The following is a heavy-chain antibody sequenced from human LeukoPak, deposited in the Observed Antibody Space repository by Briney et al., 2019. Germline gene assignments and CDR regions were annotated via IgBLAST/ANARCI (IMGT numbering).Heavy chain of an antibody. CDR3: ARTIIGYSYAPY. D-gene: IGHD5-18*01. Sequence: GSLRLSCAASGFTFSSYSMNWVRQAPGKGLEWVSSISSSSTYIYYADSVKGRFTVSRDNAKNTLYLQMNSLRAEDTAVYYCARTIIGYSYAPYWGQGTLVTVSS. CDR1: GFTFSSYS. V-gene: IGHV3-21*06. CDR2: ISSSSTYI. J-gene: IGHJ4*02.